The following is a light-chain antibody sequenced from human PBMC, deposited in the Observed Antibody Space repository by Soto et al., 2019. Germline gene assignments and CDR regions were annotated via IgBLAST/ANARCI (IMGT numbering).Light chain of an antibody. Sequence: QSVLTQPRSVSGSPGQSVTISCTGTSSDVGGYNYVSWYQQHPGKAPKLTIYDVSKRPSGVPDRFSGSKSGNTASLTISGLQAEDEADYYCCSYAGSYSLYVFGTGTKLTVL. CDR2: DVS. CDR3: CSYAGSYSLYV. CDR1: SSDVGGYNY. V-gene: IGLV2-11*01. J-gene: IGLJ1*01.